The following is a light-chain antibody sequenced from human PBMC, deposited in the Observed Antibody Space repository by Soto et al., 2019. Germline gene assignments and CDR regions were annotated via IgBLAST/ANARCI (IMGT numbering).Light chain of an antibody. V-gene: IGKV3-20*01. Sequence: EIVLTLSPGTLSLSPGERAILSCRASQSVSSSYLAWYQQKPGQAPRLLIYGASSRATGIPDRFSGSGSGTEFTLTISSLQSEDFAVYYCQQYNNWPPITSGQGTRLEN. CDR1: QSVSSSY. CDR3: QQYNNWPPIT. CDR2: GAS. J-gene: IGKJ5*01.